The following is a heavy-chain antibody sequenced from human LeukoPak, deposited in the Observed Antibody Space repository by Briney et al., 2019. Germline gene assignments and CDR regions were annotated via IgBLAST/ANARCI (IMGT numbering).Heavy chain of an antibody. CDR3: AIPPLSGTGSSRPLAEMDV. CDR1: GCTLSDHF. Sequence: GGSLRLSCAASGCTLSDHFMDWVRQAPGKGLEWVSYISHTGSTMSYADSVKGRFTISRDNARNSLHLQMNSLRAEDTAVYYCAIPPLSGTGSSRPLAEMDVWGQGTTVTVSS. CDR2: ISHTGSTM. D-gene: IGHD3-10*01. V-gene: IGHV3-48*04. J-gene: IGHJ6*02.